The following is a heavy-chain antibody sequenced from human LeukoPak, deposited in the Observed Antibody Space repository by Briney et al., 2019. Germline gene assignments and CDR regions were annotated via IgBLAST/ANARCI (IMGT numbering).Heavy chain of an antibody. J-gene: IGHJ1*01. CDR3: ARGEGALHH. CDR1: GGSFTIYS. V-gene: IGHV4-34*01. Sequence: PSETLSLTCAVYGGSFTIYSWTWIRQPPGKSLEWVGEISPSGNTQYNPSLKSRVTISLDASKSQFYLKLNSVTAADTAVYYCARGEGALHHWGQGTLVTVSS. CDR2: ISPSGNT. D-gene: IGHD1-26*01.